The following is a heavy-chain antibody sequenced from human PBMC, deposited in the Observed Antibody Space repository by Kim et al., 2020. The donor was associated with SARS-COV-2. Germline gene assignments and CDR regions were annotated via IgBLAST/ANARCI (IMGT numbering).Heavy chain of an antibody. V-gene: IGHV4-34*01. D-gene: IGHD3-16*02. CDR3: ARAPPLSYDYVWGSYRTTYNWFDP. CDR2: INHSGST. Sequence: SETLSLTCAVYGGSFSGYYWSWIRQPPGKGLEWIGEINHSGSTNYNPSLKSRVTISVDTSKNQFSLKLSSVTAADTAVYYCARAPPLSYDYVWGSYRTTYNWFDPWGQGTLVTVSS. J-gene: IGHJ5*02. CDR1: GGSFSGYY.